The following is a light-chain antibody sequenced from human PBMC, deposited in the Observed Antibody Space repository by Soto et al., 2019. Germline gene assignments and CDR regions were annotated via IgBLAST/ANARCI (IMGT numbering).Light chain of an antibody. J-gene: IGKJ5*01. V-gene: IGKV3-20*01. CDR1: RSVSSSY. Sequence: EIVLTQSPVTLSLSPGKRATLSCRASRSVSSSYLAWYQQKPGQAPRLLIYGASSRATGIPDRFSGSGSGTDFTLTISRLEPEDFAVYYCQQYGSSLSITFGQGTRLEIK. CDR3: QQYGSSLSIT. CDR2: GAS.